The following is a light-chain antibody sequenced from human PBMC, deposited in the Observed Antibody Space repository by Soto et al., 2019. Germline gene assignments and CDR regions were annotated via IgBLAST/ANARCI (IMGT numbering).Light chain of an antibody. CDR1: QGATSSY. CDR3: QQYGNSRT. J-gene: IGKJ1*01. V-gene: IGKV3-20*01. Sequence: EIVLTQSPDTLSLSPGERATLSCRASQGATSSYLAWYQQKPGQPPRLLIYGASSRATGIPDRFTGSGSGTDFTLTTSSLEPEDFAVYYCQQYGNSRTFGQGTKVEIK. CDR2: GAS.